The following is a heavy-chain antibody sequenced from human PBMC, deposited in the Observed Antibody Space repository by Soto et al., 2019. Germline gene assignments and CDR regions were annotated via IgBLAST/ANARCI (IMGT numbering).Heavy chain of an antibody. CDR3: AAPGRYNWNDVTGPYYYYGMDV. CDR2: IIPIFGTA. V-gene: IGHV1-69*13. D-gene: IGHD1-20*01. Sequence: ASVKVSCKASGGTFSSYAISWVRQAPGQGLEWMGGIIPIFGTANYAQKFQGRVTITADESTNTAYMELSSLRSEDTAVYYCAAPGRYNWNDVTGPYYYYGMDVWGQGTTVTVSS. CDR1: GGTFSSYA. J-gene: IGHJ6*02.